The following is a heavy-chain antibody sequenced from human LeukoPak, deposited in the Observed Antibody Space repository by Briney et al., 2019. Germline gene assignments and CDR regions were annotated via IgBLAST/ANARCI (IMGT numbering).Heavy chain of an antibody. D-gene: IGHD5-18*01. CDR3: ARDLGSVGHTYGY. Sequence: GGSLRLSCAASGFIVSSNYMTWVRQAPGKGLEWVSLIYSGGDTFYTDSVKGRFTISRDNAKNSLYLQMNSLRAGDTAVYYCARDLGSVGHTYGYWGQGTLVTVSS. CDR2: IYSGGDT. V-gene: IGHV3-66*01. CDR1: GFIVSSNY. J-gene: IGHJ4*02.